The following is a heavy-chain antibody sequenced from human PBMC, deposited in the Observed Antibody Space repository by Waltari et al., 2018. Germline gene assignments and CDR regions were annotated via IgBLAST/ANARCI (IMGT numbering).Heavy chain of an antibody. V-gene: IGHV4-39*07. CDR3: ARDWSITMIVVVPRDAFDI. Sequence: QLQLQESGPGLVKPSETLSLTCTVSGGSISSSSYYWGWIRQPPWQGLEWIGSIYYSGSTYYNPSLKSRVTISVDTSKNQFSLKLSSVTAADTAVYYCARDWSITMIVVVPRDAFDIWGQGTMVTVSS. CDR1: GGSISSSSYY. CDR2: IYYSGST. J-gene: IGHJ3*02. D-gene: IGHD3-22*01.